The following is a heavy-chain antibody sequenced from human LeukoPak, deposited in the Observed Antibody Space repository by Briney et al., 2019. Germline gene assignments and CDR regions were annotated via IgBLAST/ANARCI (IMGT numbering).Heavy chain of an antibody. J-gene: IGHJ4*02. V-gene: IGHV6-1*01. CDR2: TYYRSKWYH. Sequence: SQTLSLTCAISGDSVSSSSSAWNWIRQSPSRGLECLGRTYYRSKWYHDYAVSVKSRITINPDTSKNQFSLQLNSVTPEDTAVYYCARNYSPDFDYWGQGTLVTVSS. CDR3: ARNYSPDFDY. CDR1: GDSVSSSSSA. D-gene: IGHD1-7*01.